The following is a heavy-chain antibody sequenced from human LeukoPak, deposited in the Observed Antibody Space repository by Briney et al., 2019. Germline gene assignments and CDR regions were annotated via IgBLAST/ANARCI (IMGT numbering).Heavy chain of an antibody. V-gene: IGHV3-30*18. J-gene: IGHJ5*02. CDR2: ISYDGSNK. CDR3: AKPSGCSGTGWFDP. CDR1: GFTFSSYG. Sequence: PGGSLRLSCAASGFTFSSYGMHWVRQAPGKGLEWVAVISYDGSNKYYADSVKGRFTISRDNSKNTLYLQMNSLRAEDTAVYYCAKPSGCSGTGWFDPWGQGTLVTVSS. D-gene: IGHD1-26*01.